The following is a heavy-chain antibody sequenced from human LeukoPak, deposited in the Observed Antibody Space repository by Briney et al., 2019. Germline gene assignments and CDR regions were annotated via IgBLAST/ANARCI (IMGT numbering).Heavy chain of an antibody. CDR1: GFTFSNYW. J-gene: IGHJ4*02. CDR2: IKEDGSEK. CDR3: ARGPSGYHNT. D-gene: IGHD5-12*01. Sequence: GGSLRLSCAASGFTFSNYWMTWVRQAPGKGLEWVANIKEDGSEKYYVDSVKGRFTISRDNAKNSLYLQMNSLRAEDTAVYYCARGPSGYHNTGGQGTLVTVSS. V-gene: IGHV3-7*01.